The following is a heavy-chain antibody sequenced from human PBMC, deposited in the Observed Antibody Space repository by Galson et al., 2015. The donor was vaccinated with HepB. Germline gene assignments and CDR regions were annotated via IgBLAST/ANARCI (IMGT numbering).Heavy chain of an antibody. J-gene: IGHJ4*02. CDR3: ARVRSTSVAANDY. D-gene: IGHD6-6*01. V-gene: IGHV1-3*01. CDR1: GYTFTSYA. Sequence: SVKVSCKASGYTFTSYAMHWVRQAPGQRLEWMGWINAGNGNTKYSQKFQGRVTITRDTSASTAYMELSSLRSEDTAVYYCARVRSTSVAANDYWGQGTLVTVSS. CDR2: INAGNGNT.